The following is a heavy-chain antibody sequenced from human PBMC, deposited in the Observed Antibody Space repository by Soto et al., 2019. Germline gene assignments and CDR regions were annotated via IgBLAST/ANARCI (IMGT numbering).Heavy chain of an antibody. CDR3: AKDLTRQLAYWLDP. CDR1: GFPFTGYY. D-gene: IGHD6-6*01. Sequence: ASVKVSCKASGFPFTGYYIHWLRQAPGQGLEWMGWINAHSGGTEYAQKFQGRVTLTRDTSIATAYLTLTSLTSDDTALYYCAKDLTRQLAYWLDPWGQGTQVTVPS. CDR2: INAHSGGT. V-gene: IGHV1-2*02. J-gene: IGHJ5*02.